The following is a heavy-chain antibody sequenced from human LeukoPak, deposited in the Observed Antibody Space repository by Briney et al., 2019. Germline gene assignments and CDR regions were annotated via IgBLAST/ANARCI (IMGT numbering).Heavy chain of an antibody. CDR2: ISGSGGST. CDR1: GFTFSSYA. CDR3: AKQSLVRGVTHFDY. D-gene: IGHD3-10*01. Sequence: GGPLRLSCAASGFTFSSYAMSWVRQAPGKGLEWVSAISGSGGSTYYADSVKGRFTISRDNSKNTLYLQMNSLRAEDTAVYYCAKQSLVRGVTHFDYWGQGTLVTVSS. J-gene: IGHJ4*02. V-gene: IGHV3-23*01.